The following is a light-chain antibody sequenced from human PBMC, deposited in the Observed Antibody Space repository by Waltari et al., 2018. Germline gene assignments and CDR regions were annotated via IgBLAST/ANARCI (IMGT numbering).Light chain of an antibody. CDR1: QSLLHSNGYNY. CDR2: LGS. J-gene: IGKJ3*01. V-gene: IGKV2-28*01. CDR3: MQALQTRR. Sequence: DIVMTQSPLSLPVTPGEPASISCRASQSLLHSNGYNYLDWYVKKPGQFPQRLSYLGSNRASGVPGRFNGSGSGTDFTLKISRVEAEDVGIYYCMQALQTRRFGPGTKVDIK.